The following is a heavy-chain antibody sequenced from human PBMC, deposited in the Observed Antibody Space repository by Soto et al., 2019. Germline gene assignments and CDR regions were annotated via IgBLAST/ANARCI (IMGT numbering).Heavy chain of an antibody. CDR1: GFTFSSYA. J-gene: IGHJ4*02. CDR3: ARRSSGWYFDY. CDR2: ISGSGGST. Sequence: EVQLLESGGGLVQPGGSLRLSCAASGFTFSSYAMNWVRQAPGKGLEWGSVISGSGGSTYYADSVKGRFTISRDNSKNTLYLQMNSLRAEDTAVYYCARRSSGWYFDYWGQGPLVTVSS. V-gene: IGHV3-23*01. D-gene: IGHD6-19*01.